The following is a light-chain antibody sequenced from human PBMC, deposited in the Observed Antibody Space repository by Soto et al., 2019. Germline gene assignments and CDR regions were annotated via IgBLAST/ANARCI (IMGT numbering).Light chain of an antibody. CDR1: RGVSNF. Sequence: DIQMTQSPSSLSASVGDRVTITCRESRGVSNFLAWYQQKPGKVPKLLISAASTLQSGVPSRFSGSGSGTDFTLTISSLQPEDVATYYYQKYSSVITFGQGTRLEIK. V-gene: IGKV1-27*01. CDR3: QKYSSVIT. J-gene: IGKJ5*01. CDR2: AAS.